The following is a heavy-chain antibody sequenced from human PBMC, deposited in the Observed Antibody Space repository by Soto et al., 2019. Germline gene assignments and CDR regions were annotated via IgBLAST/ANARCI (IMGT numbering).Heavy chain of an antibody. D-gene: IGHD3-3*01. J-gene: IGHJ6*02. Sequence: QVQLVESGGGLVKPGGSLRLSCAASGFTFSDYYMSWIRQAPGKGLEWVSYISSSGSTIYYADSVKGRFTISRDNAKNSLYLQKNSLRAEDTAVYYWASPSVKPPYDFVFCGQATTVTVSS. CDR2: ISSSGSTI. CDR3: ASPSVKPPYDFVF. CDR1: GFTFSDYY. V-gene: IGHV3-11*01.